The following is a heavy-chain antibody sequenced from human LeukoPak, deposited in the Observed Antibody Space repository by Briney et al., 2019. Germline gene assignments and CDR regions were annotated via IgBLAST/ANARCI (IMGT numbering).Heavy chain of an antibody. CDR1: GFTFSSYG. J-gene: IGHJ2*01. CDR3: AKMVGYFDL. CDR2: ISYDGSNK. V-gene: IGHV3-30*18. D-gene: IGHD3-10*01. Sequence: PGRSLRLSCAASGFTFSSYGMHWVRQAPGKGLEWVAVISYDGSNKYYADSVKGRFTISRDNSKNTLYLQMNSLRAEDTAVYYCAKMVGYFDLWGRGTLVTDSS.